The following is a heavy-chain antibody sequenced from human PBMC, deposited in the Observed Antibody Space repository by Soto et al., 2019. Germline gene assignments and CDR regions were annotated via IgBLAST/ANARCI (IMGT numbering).Heavy chain of an antibody. CDR2: ISYDGNNK. Sequence: QVQLVESGGGVVQPGRSLRLSCAASGFTFSSYVMYWVRQAPGKGLEWVVVISYDGNNKYYADSVKGRFTISRDNSKXTLXXQXYSLRAEDTAVYYCARAGWDGGSCYTLVGLRYGMDVWGQGTTVTVSS. CDR1: GFTFSSYV. CDR3: ARAGWDGGSCYTLVGLRYGMDV. V-gene: IGHV3-30-3*01. J-gene: IGHJ6*02. D-gene: IGHD2-15*01.